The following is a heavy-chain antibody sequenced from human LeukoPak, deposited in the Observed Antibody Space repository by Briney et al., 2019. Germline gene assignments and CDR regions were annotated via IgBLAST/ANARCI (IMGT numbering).Heavy chain of an antibody. Sequence: GGSLRLSCAASGFTFSHYWMTWVRQAPGKGLEWVANIKQDGSEKYYVDSVKGRFTISRDNAKNSLYLQMNSLRAEDTAVYYCAKGGRSSSWYWAYWGQGTLVTVSS. J-gene: IGHJ4*02. V-gene: IGHV3-7*01. CDR1: GFTFSHYW. CDR2: IKQDGSEK. CDR3: AKGGRSSSWYWAY. D-gene: IGHD6-13*01.